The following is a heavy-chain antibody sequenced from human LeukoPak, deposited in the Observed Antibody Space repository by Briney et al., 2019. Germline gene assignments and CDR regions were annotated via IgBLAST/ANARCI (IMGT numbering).Heavy chain of an antibody. V-gene: IGHV3-9*03. Sequence: PGRSQRLSCAASGFTFDDYAMHWVRQAPGKGLEWVSGISWNSGSIGYADSVKGRFTISRDNAKNSLYLQMNSLRAEDMALYYCATSRGYYYDSSGYYYVRGGAFDIWGQGTMVTVSS. CDR2: ISWNSGSI. CDR3: ATSRGYYYDSSGYYYVRGGAFDI. D-gene: IGHD3-22*01. CDR1: GFTFDDYA. J-gene: IGHJ3*02.